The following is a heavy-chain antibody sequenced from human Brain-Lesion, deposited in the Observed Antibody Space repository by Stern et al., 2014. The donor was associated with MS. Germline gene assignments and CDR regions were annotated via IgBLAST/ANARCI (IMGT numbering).Heavy chain of an antibody. CDR2: INPNAGGT. CDR1: GYIFTGYY. Sequence: VQLVESGAEVKKPGASVKVSCKTSGYIFTGYYIHWVRQAPGQGLEWMAWINPNAGGTKYAQKVPGRVTITRDTSISTAYVELSSLTSDDTAVYYCARDQRGITIFGVVTDYYYLGMDVWGQGTTVTVSS. D-gene: IGHD3-3*01. CDR3: ARDQRGITIFGVVTDYYYLGMDV. J-gene: IGHJ6*02. V-gene: IGHV1-2*02.